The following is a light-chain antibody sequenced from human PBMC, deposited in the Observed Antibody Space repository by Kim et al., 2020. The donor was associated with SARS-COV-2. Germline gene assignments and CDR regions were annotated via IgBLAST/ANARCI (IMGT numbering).Light chain of an antibody. V-gene: IGKV3-15*01. CDR3: QQYKDWPPT. CDR1: QSISVY. J-gene: IGKJ4*01. CDR2: AAS. Sequence: SAAPEETATLTCRASQSISVYLAWNQQKPGQAPRRLIYAASTRATGIPAMFSGNGSGTEFTLTISSLQSEHFGVYYCQQYKDWPPTFGGGAKVEI.